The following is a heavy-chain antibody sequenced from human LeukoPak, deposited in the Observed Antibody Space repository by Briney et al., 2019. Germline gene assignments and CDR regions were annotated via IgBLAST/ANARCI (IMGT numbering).Heavy chain of an antibody. D-gene: IGHD6-19*01. J-gene: IGHJ4*02. V-gene: IGHV4-59*01. CDR3: ARETSLVGYSGGLGFNY. Sequence: SETLSLTCTVSGSSISSWYWSWIRQPPGKGLEWIGHFYDGGSTNYNPSLKSRVIISVDTSKSQFSPKLSSVTAADTAVYYCARETSLVGYSGGLGFNYWGQGTLVTVSS. CDR2: FYDGGST. CDR1: GSSISSWY.